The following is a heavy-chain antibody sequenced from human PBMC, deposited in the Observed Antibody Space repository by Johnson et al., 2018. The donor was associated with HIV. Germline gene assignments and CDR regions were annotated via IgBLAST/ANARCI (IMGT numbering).Heavy chain of an antibody. J-gene: IGHJ3*02. CDR3: AKDKARWELLAFDI. V-gene: IGHV3-NL1*01. CDR1: GFTFSSYA. D-gene: IGHD1-26*01. CDR2: IYSGGST. Sequence: QVQLVESGGGVVQPGRSLRLSCAASGFTFSSYAIHWVRQAPGKGLEWVSVIYSGGSTYHADSVKGRFIISRDNSKSTLYLQMNSLRAEDTAVYYCAKDKARWELLAFDIWGQGTMVTVST.